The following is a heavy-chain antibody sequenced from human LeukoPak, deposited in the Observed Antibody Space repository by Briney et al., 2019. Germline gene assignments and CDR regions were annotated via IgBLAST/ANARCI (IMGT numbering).Heavy chain of an antibody. CDR2: ISGSGGST. V-gene: IGHV3-23*01. CDR1: GFTFSSYA. CDR3: TTTETYDFWSATYYFDY. D-gene: IGHD3-3*01. Sequence: GGSLRLSCAASGFTFSSYAMSWVRQAPGRGLEWVSAISGSGGSTYYADSVKGRFTISRDNSKNTLYLQMNSLKTEDTAVYYCTTTETYDFWSATYYFDYWGQGTLVTVSS. J-gene: IGHJ4*02.